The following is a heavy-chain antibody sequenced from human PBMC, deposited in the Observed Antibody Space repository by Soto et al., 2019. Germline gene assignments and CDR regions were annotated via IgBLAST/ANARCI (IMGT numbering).Heavy chain of an antibody. D-gene: IGHD4-17*01. CDR1: GFTFDDFA. V-gene: IGHV3-43D*04. CDR2: VNWDGDTT. Sequence: GGSLRLSCAASGFTFDDFAMCWVRQVPGKGLEWISLVNWDGDTTFYADSVKGRFIISRDNSKSSVYLQMNSLRSDDSAIYYCAKGATVTTHYQYYGMDVWGRGTTVTVSS. CDR3: AKGATVTTHYQYYGMDV. J-gene: IGHJ6*02.